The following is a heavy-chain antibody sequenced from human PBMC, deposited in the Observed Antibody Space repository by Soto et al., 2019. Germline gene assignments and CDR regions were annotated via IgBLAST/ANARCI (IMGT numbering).Heavy chain of an antibody. Sequence: QVQLQESGPGLVKPSGTLFLTCGVSGDSITSDSWWTGVRQSPGKGLEWIGERHHKGRTNYNPSLASPVTSSIDTSKKEFPLILTSVTAADSAVFYCAMVRPTATGAIEYWGRGPRVTASS. D-gene: IGHD1-26*01. CDR1: GDSITSDSW. CDR2: RHHKGRT. J-gene: IGHJ4*02. V-gene: IGHV4-4*02. CDR3: AMVRPTATGAIEY.